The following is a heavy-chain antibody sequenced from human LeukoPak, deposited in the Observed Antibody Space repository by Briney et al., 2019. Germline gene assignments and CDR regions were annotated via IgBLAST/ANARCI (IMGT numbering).Heavy chain of an antibody. Sequence: KPGGSLRLSCAASGFTFSDYYMSWIRQAPGKGLEWVSYISSSGSTIYYADSVKGRFTISRDNAKNPLYLQMNSLRAEDTAVYYCARVRRGTSCVFDYWGQGTLVTVSS. CDR3: ARVRRGTSCVFDY. D-gene: IGHD2-2*01. J-gene: IGHJ4*02. CDR1: GFTFSDYY. V-gene: IGHV3-11*01. CDR2: ISSSGSTI.